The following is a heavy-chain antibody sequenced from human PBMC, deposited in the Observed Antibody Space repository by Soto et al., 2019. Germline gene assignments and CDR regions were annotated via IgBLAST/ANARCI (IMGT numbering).Heavy chain of an antibody. V-gene: IGHV1-3*01. CDR1: GFTFSSYA. CDR2: INAGNGET. J-gene: IGHJ4*02. Sequence: QVQLVQSGAEVKMPGASVKVSCKASGFTFSSYAIHWVRQAPGQGLEWMGWINAGNGETKYSQRLQGRVTITRDTSASTACVELSSLRSEDTAVYYCAPAAAGNPFGYWGQGTLVTVSS. D-gene: IGHD6-13*01. CDR3: APAAAGNPFGY.